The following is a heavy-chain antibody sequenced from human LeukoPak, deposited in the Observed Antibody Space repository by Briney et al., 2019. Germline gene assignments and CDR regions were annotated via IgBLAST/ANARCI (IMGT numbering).Heavy chain of an antibody. CDR1: GFTFSRYN. CDR3: ARDAQWLVPEGYYYYMDV. D-gene: IGHD6-19*01. J-gene: IGHJ6*03. CDR2: ISSRSSYI. Sequence: GGSLRLSRAGSGFTFSRYNMRWFRQAPGKGLERVSSISSRSSYIFYADSVKGRFTISRDNAKNSLYLQMNSLGAEDTAVYYCARDAQWLVPEGYYYYMDVWGKGTTVTVSS. V-gene: IGHV3-21*01.